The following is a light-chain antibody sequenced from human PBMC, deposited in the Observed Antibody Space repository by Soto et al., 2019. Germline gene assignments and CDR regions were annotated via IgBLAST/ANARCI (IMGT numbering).Light chain of an antibody. V-gene: IGKV1-5*01. Sequence: DIQMTQSPSTLSASVGDRVTITCRASQSITSWLAWYQQKPGKAPKVLIYDASSLDSGVPSRFSGSGSGTGFTLTISSLQPDDFATYYCQQYNTYSRTFGQGTNVDIK. CDR3: QQYNTYSRT. J-gene: IGKJ1*01. CDR2: DAS. CDR1: QSITSW.